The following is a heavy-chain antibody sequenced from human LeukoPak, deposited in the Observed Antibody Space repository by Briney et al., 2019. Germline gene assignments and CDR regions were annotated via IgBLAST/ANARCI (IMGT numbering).Heavy chain of an antibody. D-gene: IGHD1-14*01. Sequence: GGTLRLSYAASGFTFTNYAMTWVRYAPGKALEWVSAISGSGGNTYYADSVKGRFTISRNNSRNTLFLQMNSLRDEDTAIYYCARVQGGGFRTADYWGQGTLVAVSS. CDR2: ISGSGGNT. V-gene: IGHV3-23*01. CDR1: GFTFTNYA. CDR3: ARVQGGGFRTADY. J-gene: IGHJ4*02.